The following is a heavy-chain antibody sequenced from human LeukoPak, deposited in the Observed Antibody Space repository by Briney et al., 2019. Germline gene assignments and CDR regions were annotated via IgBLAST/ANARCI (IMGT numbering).Heavy chain of an antibody. CDR2: ISSSGSTI. Sequence: PGGSLRLSCAASGFTFSSYEMNWVRQAPGKGLEWVSYISSSGSTIYYADSVKGRFTISRDNAKNSLYLQMNSLRAEDTAVYYCARGLGLSPEVGATDYWGQGTLVTVSS. D-gene: IGHD1-26*01. J-gene: IGHJ4*02. V-gene: IGHV3-48*03. CDR3: ARGLGLSPEVGATDY. CDR1: GFTFSSYE.